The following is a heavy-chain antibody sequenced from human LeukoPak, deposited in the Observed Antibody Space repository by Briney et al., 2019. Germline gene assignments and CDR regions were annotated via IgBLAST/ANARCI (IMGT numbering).Heavy chain of an antibody. CDR2: ISNSGSTI. CDR3: ARDLQTGGPAYYFDY. D-gene: IGHD3-16*01. V-gene: IGHV3-48*03. J-gene: IGHJ4*02. CDR1: GFTFNTYE. Sequence: GGSLTLSCAAYGFTFNTYEMNWVRQAPGKGLEWVSYISNSGSTIYYADSVKGRFTISRDNAKSSLYLQMNSLKAEDTAVYYCARDLQTGGPAYYFDYWGQGTLVTVSS.